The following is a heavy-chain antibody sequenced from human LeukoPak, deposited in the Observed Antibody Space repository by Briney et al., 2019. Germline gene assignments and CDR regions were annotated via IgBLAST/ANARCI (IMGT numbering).Heavy chain of an antibody. CDR2: IWYDGSNK. CDR1: GFTFSSYG. J-gene: IGHJ6*03. D-gene: IGHD1-14*01. Sequence: GRSLRLSCAASGFTFSSYGMHWVRQAPGKGLEWVALIWYDGSNKYYADSVKGRFTISRDNSKNTLYLQMNSLRAEDTAVYYCAKGTGHYYYCMDVWGKGTTVTVSS. CDR3: AKGTGHYYYCMDV. V-gene: IGHV3-33*06.